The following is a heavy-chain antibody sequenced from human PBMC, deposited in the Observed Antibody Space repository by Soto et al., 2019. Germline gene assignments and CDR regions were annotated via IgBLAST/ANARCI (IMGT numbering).Heavy chain of an antibody. V-gene: IGHV3-11*06. CDR3: ARSGSPGYYDSSGYYPLDY. D-gene: IGHD3-22*01. J-gene: IGHJ4*02. CDR1: GFTFSDYY. Sequence: GGSLRLSCAASGFTFSDYYMSWIRQAPGKGLEWVSYISSSSSYTNYADSVKGRFTISRDNAKNSLYLQMNSLRAEDTAVYYSARSGSPGYYDSSGYYPLDYWGQGTLVTVSS. CDR2: ISSSSSYT.